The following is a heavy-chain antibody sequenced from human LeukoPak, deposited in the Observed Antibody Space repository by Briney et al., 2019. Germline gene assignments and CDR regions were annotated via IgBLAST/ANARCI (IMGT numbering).Heavy chain of an antibody. V-gene: IGHV1-69*04. CDR2: IIPILGIA. J-gene: IGHJ4*02. CDR1: GGTFSSYA. CDR3: ARSLRFSIAAAGSYFDY. D-gene: IGHD6-13*01. Sequence: ASVKVSCKASGGTFSSYAISWVRQAPGQGLEWMGRIIPILGIANYAQKFQGRVTITADKSTSTAYMELSSLRSEDTAVYYCARSLRFSIAAAGSYFDYWGQGTLVTVSS.